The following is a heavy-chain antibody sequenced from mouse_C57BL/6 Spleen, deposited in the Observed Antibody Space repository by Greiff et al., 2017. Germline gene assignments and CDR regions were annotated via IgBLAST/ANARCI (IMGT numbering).Heavy chain of an antibody. V-gene: IGHV8-8*01. CDR1: RFQLLPSGQS. J-gene: IGHJ3*01. Sequence: VTRKEKGPGILQPSNNLLLTRNVYRFQLLPSGQSVGWIRQPSGKGLEGLAHLWWDDHKYYNPALKSRLTIAKDTSKNQVFLKIANVDTAGTATYCCARIAGREFAYWGQGTLVTVSA. CDR3: ARIAGREFAY. CDR2: LWWDDHK. D-gene: IGHD4-1*01.